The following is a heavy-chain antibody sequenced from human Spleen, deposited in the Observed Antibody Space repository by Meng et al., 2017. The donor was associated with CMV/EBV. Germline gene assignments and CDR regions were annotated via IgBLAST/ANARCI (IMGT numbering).Heavy chain of an antibody. CDR1: GYSFTSYW. D-gene: IGHD3-3*01. CDR3: ARQSFWSGYSFDY. V-gene: IGHV5-51*01. J-gene: IGHJ4*02. Sequence: GESLKISCKGSGYSFTSYWIGWVRQMPGKGLEWMGIIYPGDSDTRYSPSFQGQVTISADKSISTAYLQWSSLKASDTAMYPCARQSFWSGYSFDYWGQGTLVTVSS. CDR2: IYPGDSDT.